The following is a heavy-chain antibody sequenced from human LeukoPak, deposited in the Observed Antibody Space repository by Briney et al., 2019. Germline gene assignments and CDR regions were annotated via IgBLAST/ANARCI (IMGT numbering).Heavy chain of an antibody. Sequence: GGSLRLSCAASRFTFSRYSMHWVRQAPGKGLEWVAAISYDGSNKYYGDSVKGRFTISRDNSKNTLYLQMNSLRAEDTALYYCAKELKWGEYYGMDVWGQGTTVTVSS. CDR1: RFTFSRYS. D-gene: IGHD3-16*01. CDR3: AKELKWGEYYGMDV. V-gene: IGHV3-30*18. CDR2: ISYDGSNK. J-gene: IGHJ6*02.